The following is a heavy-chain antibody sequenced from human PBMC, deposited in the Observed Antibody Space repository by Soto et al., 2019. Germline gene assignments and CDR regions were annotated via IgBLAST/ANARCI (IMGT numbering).Heavy chain of an antibody. J-gene: IGHJ3*02. CDR3: ARVGISSSDAFDI. D-gene: IGHD6-6*01. CDR1: GGSISSGGYY. Sequence: NPSETLSLTCSVSGGSISSGGYYWSWIRQLPGKDLEWIGYIYHSGNTYYNSSLKSRLTISVDTSKNQFSLKLTSVTAADTAVYYCARVGISSSDAFDIWGKGTMVTVSS. V-gene: IGHV4-31*03. CDR2: IYHSGNT.